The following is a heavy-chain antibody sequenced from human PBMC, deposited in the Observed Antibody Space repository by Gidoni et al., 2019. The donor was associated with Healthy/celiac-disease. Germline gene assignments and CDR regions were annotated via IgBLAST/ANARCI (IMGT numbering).Heavy chain of an antibody. Sequence: QVQLVQSGAEVKKPGSSVKVSCKASAGTFSSYTISWVRQAPGQGLEWMGRIIPILGIANYAQKFQGRVTITADKSTSTAYMELSSLRSEDTAVYYCAREDSATWAWFDPWGQGTLVTVSS. CDR1: AGTFSSYT. CDR2: IIPILGIA. J-gene: IGHJ5*02. CDR3: AREDSATWAWFDP. D-gene: IGHD1-26*01. V-gene: IGHV1-69*08.